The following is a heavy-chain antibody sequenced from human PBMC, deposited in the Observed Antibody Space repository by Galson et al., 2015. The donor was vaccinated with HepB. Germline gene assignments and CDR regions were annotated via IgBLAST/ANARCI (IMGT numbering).Heavy chain of an antibody. CDR3: GVKDSGY. J-gene: IGHJ4*02. Sequence: SLRLSCAASGFTFGSYWIHWVRQAPGKGLEWVGNIILDGSANFYVDSVKGRFTISRDNAKNSVYLQMSSLRAEDTAVYYCGVKDSGYWGQGTLVTVSS. CDR1: GFTFGSYW. D-gene: IGHD3-10*01. CDR2: IILDGSAN. V-gene: IGHV3-7*01.